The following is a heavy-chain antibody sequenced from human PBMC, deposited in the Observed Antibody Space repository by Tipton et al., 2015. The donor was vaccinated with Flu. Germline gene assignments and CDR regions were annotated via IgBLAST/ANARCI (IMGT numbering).Heavy chain of an antibody. J-gene: IGHJ6*02. CDR3: ARVGDSGYDFAYYYGMDV. CDR2: IYPGDSDT. V-gene: IGHV5-51*01. Sequence: QLVQSGAEVKKPGESLKISCKGSGYSFTSYWIGWVRQMPGKGLEWMGIIYPGDSDTRYSPSFQGQVTISADKSISTAYLQWSSLKASDTALYYCARVGDSGYDFAYYYGMDVWGQGTPVTVSS. CDR1: GYSFTSYW. D-gene: IGHD5-12*01.